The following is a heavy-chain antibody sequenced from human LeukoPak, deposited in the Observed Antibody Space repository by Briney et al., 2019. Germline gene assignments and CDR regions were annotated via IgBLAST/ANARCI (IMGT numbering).Heavy chain of an antibody. CDR1: GGSISSYY. CDR3: ARLSSVSSPQFYYYYMDV. CDR2: IYTSGST. D-gene: IGHD6-13*01. V-gene: IGHV4-4*09. J-gene: IGHJ6*03. Sequence: PETLSLTCTVSGGSISSYYWSWIRQPPGRGLEWIGYIYTSGSTNYNPSLKSRVTISVDTSKNQFSLKLSSVTAADTAVYYCARLSSVSSPQFYYYYMDVWGKGTTVTVSS.